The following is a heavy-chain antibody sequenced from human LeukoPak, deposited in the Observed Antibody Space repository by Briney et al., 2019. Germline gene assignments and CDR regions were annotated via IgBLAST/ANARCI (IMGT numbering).Heavy chain of an antibody. CDR1: GFTFSSYG. CDR3: AKDGYYDFWSGYYEDY. V-gene: IGHV3-30*02. J-gene: IGHJ4*02. Sequence: GGSLRLSCAASGFTFSSYGMHWVRQAPGKGLEWVAFIRYDGSNKYYADSVKGRFTISRDNSKNTLYLQMNSLRAEGTAVYYCAKDGYYDFWSGYYEDYWGQGTLVTVSS. CDR2: IRYDGSNK. D-gene: IGHD3-3*01.